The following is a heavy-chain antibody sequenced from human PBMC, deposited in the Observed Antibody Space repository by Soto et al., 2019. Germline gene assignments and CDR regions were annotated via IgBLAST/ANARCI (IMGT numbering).Heavy chain of an antibody. D-gene: IGHD3-22*01. J-gene: IGHJ4*01. Sequence: GGSLRLSCAVSGFTLSDHYIDWVRQAPGKGLEWVGRSRDKAQGYSTEYAASVKGRFTTSRDDSKKSVYLQMSSLKIEDPAVYYCVRTTYFADSSGYHRCFDYWGQGTRVTVSS. CDR3: VRTTYFADSSGYHRCFDY. V-gene: IGHV3-72*01. CDR2: SRDKAQGYST. CDR1: GFTLSDHY.